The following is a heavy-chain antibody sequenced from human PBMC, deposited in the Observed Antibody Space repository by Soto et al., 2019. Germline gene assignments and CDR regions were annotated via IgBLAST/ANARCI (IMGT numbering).Heavy chain of an antibody. CDR1: GFTFSSYG. CDR2: IWYDGSNK. Sequence: GGSLRLSCAASGFTFSSYGMHWVRQAPGKGLEWVAVIWYDGSNKYYADSVKGRFTISRDNSKNTLYLQMNSLRAEDTAVYYCARVFSRYYDSSGYYYPALDAFDIWGQGTMVTVSS. J-gene: IGHJ3*02. CDR3: ARVFSRYYDSSGYYYPALDAFDI. D-gene: IGHD3-22*01. V-gene: IGHV3-33*01.